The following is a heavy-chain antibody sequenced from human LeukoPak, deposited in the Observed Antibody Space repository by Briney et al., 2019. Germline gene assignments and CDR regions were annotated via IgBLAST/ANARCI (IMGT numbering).Heavy chain of an antibody. CDR3: ARDKGSTMIVVYYFDY. D-gene: IGHD3-22*01. CDR1: GYTFTSYA. V-gene: IGHV1-3*01. CDR2: INAGNGNT. J-gene: IGHJ4*02. Sequence: GVSVKVSYKASGYTFTSYAMHWVRQAPGQRLEWMGWINAGNGNTKYSQKFQGRVTITRDTSASTAYMELSSLRSEDTAVYYCARDKGSTMIVVYYFDYWGQGTLVTVSS.